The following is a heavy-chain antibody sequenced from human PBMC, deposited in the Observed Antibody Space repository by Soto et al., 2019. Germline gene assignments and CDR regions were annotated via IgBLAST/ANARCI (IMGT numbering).Heavy chain of an antibody. CDR3: AKVWGEYDFWSGYPHYGMDV. CDR2: ISVSGGST. Sequence: GGSRRLSWAASGFTFSSYAMSGVRQAPGKGLEWVSAISVSGGSTYYADSVKGRFTISRDNSKNTLYLQMNSLRAEDTAVYCCAKVWGEYDFWSGYPHYGMDVWGRGTTVTVSS. V-gene: IGHV3-23*01. J-gene: IGHJ6*02. CDR1: GFTFSSYA. D-gene: IGHD3-3*01.